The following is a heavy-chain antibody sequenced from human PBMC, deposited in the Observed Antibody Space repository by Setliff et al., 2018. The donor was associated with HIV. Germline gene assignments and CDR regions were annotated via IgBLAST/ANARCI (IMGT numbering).Heavy chain of an antibody. CDR3: ARDKDYYDYSGYYYIYYYMDV. V-gene: IGHV3-33*01. Sequence: GGSLRLSCAASGFTFSSYGMHWVRQAPGKGLEWVAVIWYDGSNKYYADSVKGRFTISRDNPKNTLYLQMNSLRAEDTAVYYCARDKDYYDYSGYYYIYYYMDVWGKGTTVTVSS. CDR1: GFTFSSYG. CDR2: IWYDGSNK. J-gene: IGHJ6*03. D-gene: IGHD3-22*01.